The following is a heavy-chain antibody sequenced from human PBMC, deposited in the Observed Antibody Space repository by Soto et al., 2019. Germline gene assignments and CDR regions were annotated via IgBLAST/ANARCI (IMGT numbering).Heavy chain of an antibody. CDR3: ARINRYFDWLLYDAFDI. CDR2: IFSNDEK. J-gene: IGHJ3*02. CDR1: GFSLSNARMG. D-gene: IGHD3-9*01. V-gene: IGHV2-26*01. Sequence: QVTLKESGPVLVKPTETLTLTCTVSGFSLSNARMGVSWIRQPPGKALEWLAHIFSNDEKSYSTSLKSRLTTSQDTSNSQVVLTMTIMDPVDTATYYCARINRYFDWLLYDAFDIWGQGTMVTVSS.